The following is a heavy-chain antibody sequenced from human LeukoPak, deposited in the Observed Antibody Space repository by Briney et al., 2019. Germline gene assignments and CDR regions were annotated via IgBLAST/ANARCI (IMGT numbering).Heavy chain of an antibody. D-gene: IGHD4-23*01. CDR3: AKLMAEIDY. V-gene: IGHV3-21*01. CDR1: GFTFSNYN. J-gene: IGHJ4*02. Sequence: PGESLRLSCAASGFTFSNYNMNWVRQAPGKGLEWVSSISTSSIYIYYADSVKGRFTISRDNSKNTLYLQMNSLRAEDTAVYYCAKLMAEIDYWGQGTLVTVSS. CDR2: ISTSSIYI.